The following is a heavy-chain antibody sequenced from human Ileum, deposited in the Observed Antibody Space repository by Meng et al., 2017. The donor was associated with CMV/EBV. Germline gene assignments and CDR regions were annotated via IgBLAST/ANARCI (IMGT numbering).Heavy chain of an antibody. CDR3: ARDGLSGRYFDY. CDR1: GYNLPSNN. CDR2: INTNTGNP. D-gene: IGHD1-26*01. J-gene: IGHJ4*02. V-gene: IGHV7-4-1*02. Sequence: CKASGYNLPSNNIIWVRQAPGPGPEWMGWINTNTGNPTYAQGFTGRFVFSLDTSVSTTYLQISSLKAEDAAVYYCARDGLSGRYFDYWGQGTLVTVSS.